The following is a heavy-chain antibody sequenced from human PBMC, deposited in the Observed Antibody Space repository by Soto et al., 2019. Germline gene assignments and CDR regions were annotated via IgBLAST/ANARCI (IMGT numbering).Heavy chain of an antibody. Sequence: XGTLALTCTVSGGSISSGEYYWSWIRQPPGKGLEWIGYIYYSGNTNYNPSLKSRVIISVDTSKNLFSLKLTSVTAADTAVYYCARIPVDTSMIYWLDPWGQGTLVTVSS. CDR3: ARIPVDTSMIYWLDP. V-gene: IGHV4-61*08. D-gene: IGHD5-18*01. J-gene: IGHJ5*02. CDR2: IYYSGNT. CDR1: GGSISSGEYY.